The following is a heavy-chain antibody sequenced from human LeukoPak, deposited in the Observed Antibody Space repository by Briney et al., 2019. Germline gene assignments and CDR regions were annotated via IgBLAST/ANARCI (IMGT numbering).Heavy chain of an antibody. J-gene: IGHJ6*03. CDR1: GFTFSSYA. Sequence: PGGSLRLSCAASGFTFSSYAMSWVRQAPGKGLEGVSAISGSGGSTYYADSVKGRFTISRDNSKNTLYLQMNSLRAEDTAVYYCAKEWGAYYYYYMDVWGKGTTVTISS. V-gene: IGHV3-23*01. CDR2: ISGSGGST. D-gene: IGHD1-26*01. CDR3: AKEWGAYYYYYMDV.